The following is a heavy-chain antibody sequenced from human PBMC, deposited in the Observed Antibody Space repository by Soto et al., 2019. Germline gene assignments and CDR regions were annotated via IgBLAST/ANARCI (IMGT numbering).Heavy chain of an antibody. D-gene: IGHD2-15*01. Sequence: GGSLRLSCAASGFSVSGYYMNWIRQAPGKGLEWISYISSSGTTLDYADSVKGRFTISKDKSKNSVYLQMNSLGAEDTAVYYCARDRCGGSCYEGFDYWGPGTLVTVSS. CDR1: GFSVSGYY. J-gene: IGHJ4*02. V-gene: IGHV3-11*01. CDR2: ISSSGTTL. CDR3: ARDRCGGSCYEGFDY.